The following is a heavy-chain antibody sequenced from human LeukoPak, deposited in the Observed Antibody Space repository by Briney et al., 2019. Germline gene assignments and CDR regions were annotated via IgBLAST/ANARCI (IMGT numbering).Heavy chain of an antibody. D-gene: IGHD6-13*01. Sequence: GGSLRLSCAASGFTSSSYAMHWVRQAPGKGLEWVAVISYDGSNKYYADSVKGRFTISRDNSKNTLYLQMNSLRAEDTAVYYCARTTGAAAGTGWFDPWGQGTLVTVSS. CDR1: GFTSSSYA. J-gene: IGHJ5*02. CDR2: ISYDGSNK. CDR3: ARTTGAAAGTGWFDP. V-gene: IGHV3-30*01.